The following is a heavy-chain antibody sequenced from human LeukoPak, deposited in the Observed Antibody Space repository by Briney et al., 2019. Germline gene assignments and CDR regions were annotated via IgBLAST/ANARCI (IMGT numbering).Heavy chain of an antibody. CDR2: ISWNSGSI. V-gene: IGHV3-9*01. CDR1: GFTFDDYA. D-gene: IGHD3-16*02. Sequence: PGRSLRLSCAASGFTFDDYAMHWVRQAPGKGLEWVSGISWNSGSIGYADSVKGRFTISRDNAKNSLYLQMNSLRAEDTALYYCAKDMITFGGVIVTALDYWGQGTLVTVSS. CDR3: AKDMITFGGVIVTALDY. J-gene: IGHJ4*02.